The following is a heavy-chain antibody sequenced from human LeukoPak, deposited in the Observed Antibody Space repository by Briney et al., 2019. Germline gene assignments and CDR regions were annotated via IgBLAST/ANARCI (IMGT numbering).Heavy chain of an antibody. CDR3: ARTRYYYNSRSYGAPYYFDY. D-gene: IGHD3-10*01. J-gene: IGHJ4*02. CDR2: IYYSGST. CDR1: GFTFSNYA. V-gene: IGHV4-39*01. Sequence: PGGSLRLSCAASGFTFSNYAMSWVRQPPGKGLEWIGSIYYSGSTYYNPSLKSRVTISVDTSKNQFSLKLSSVTAADTAVYYCARTRYYYNSRSYGAPYYFDYWGQGTLVTVSS.